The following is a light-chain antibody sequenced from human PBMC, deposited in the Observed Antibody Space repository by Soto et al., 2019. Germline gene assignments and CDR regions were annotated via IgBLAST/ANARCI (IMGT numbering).Light chain of an antibody. J-gene: IGLJ1*01. V-gene: IGLV2-14*01. CDR3: SSYASSSTLYV. CDR2: EVS. Sequence: QSVLTQPASVSGSPGQSITISCTGTSSDVGGYDFVSWYQHHPGKAPTLMISEVSNRPSGVSIRFSGSKSGNTASLTISGLQAEDEADYYCSSYASSSTLYVFGTGTKVNVL. CDR1: SSDVGGYDF.